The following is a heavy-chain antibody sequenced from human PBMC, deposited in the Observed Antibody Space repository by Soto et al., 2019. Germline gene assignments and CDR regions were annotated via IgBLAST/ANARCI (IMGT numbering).Heavy chain of an antibody. V-gene: IGHV4-34*01. D-gene: IGHD3-22*01. CDR1: GGSFSGYY. CDR3: ARGHYYDSRYPYYFDY. CDR2: INHSGST. J-gene: IGHJ4*02. Sequence: SETLSLTCAVYGGSFSGYYWSWIRQPPGKGLEWIGEINHSGSTNYNPSLKSRVTISVDTSKNQFSLKLSSVTAADTAVYYCARGHYYDSRYPYYFDYWGQGTLVTISS.